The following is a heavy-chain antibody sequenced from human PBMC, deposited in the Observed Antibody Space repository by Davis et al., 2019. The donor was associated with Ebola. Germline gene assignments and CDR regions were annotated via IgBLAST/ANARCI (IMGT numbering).Heavy chain of an antibody. Sequence: GESLKISCAASGFTFSGPAMHWVRQASGKGLEWVGRIRSKANSYATAYAASVKGRFTISRDDSKNTAYLQMNSLRAEDTGVYYCARDPTRTYYDFWSGSSDYYYGMDVWGQGTTVTVSS. CDR3: ARDPTRTYYDFWSGSSDYYYGMDV. CDR2: IRSKANSYAT. CDR1: GFTFSGPA. D-gene: IGHD3-3*01. V-gene: IGHV3-73*01. J-gene: IGHJ6*02.